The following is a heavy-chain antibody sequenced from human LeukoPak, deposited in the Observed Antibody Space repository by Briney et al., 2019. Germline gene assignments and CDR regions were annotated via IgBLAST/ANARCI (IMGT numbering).Heavy chain of an antibody. CDR3: ARSSGQLPNGLFFDS. CDR2: ISSSGSYT. Sequence: GGSLRLSCAASGFTFSDYYMSWIRQAPGKGLEWVSYISSSGSYTNYADSVKGRFTTSRDNAKNSLYLQMNSLRAEDTAVYYCARSSGQLPNGLFFDSWGQGTLVTVSP. V-gene: IGHV3-11*06. J-gene: IGHJ4*02. D-gene: IGHD2-2*01. CDR1: GFTFSDYY.